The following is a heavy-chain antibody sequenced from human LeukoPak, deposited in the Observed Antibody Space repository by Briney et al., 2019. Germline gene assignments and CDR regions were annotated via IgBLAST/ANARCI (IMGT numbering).Heavy chain of an antibody. D-gene: IGHD6-19*01. CDR3: ASDAHGWVFDY. V-gene: IGHV4-39*01. J-gene: IGHJ4*02. CDR1: GCSISTSSYY. CDR2: IYYDGST. Sequence: SSETLSLTCTVSGCSISTSSYYWGWIRQPPGKGLEWVANIYYDGSTYYNPTLKSRVTISVDTSKNQFSLKLSSVTAADTAVYYCASDAHGWVFDYWGQGTLVTVSS.